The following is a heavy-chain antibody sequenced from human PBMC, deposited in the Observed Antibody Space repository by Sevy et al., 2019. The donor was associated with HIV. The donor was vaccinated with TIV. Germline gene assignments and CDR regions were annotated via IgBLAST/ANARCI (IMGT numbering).Heavy chain of an antibody. Sequence: GESLKISCQGSGYNFANYWIGWVRQMPGKGLEWMGIICPSESYSIYSPSFQGQVTISADKSINTAYLQWTSLEASDSAVYYCARSTHFSDNNGFYPFDYWGQGTLITVSS. CDR3: ARSTHFSDNNGFYPFDY. D-gene: IGHD3-22*01. V-gene: IGHV5-51*01. J-gene: IGHJ4*02. CDR1: GYNFANYW. CDR2: ICPSESYS.